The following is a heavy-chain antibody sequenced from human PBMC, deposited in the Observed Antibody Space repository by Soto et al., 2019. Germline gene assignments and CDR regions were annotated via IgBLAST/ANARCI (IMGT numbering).Heavy chain of an antibody. V-gene: IGHV3-53*01. D-gene: IGHD2-15*01. CDR1: GFTVSSNY. J-gene: IGHJ3*02. Sequence: PGGSLRLSCAASGFTVSSNYMSWVRQAPGKGLEWVSVIYSGGSTYYADSVKGRFTISRDNSKNTLYLQMNSLRAEDTAVYYCARDLDLYCSGGSCSPGAFDIWGQGTMVTVSS. CDR2: IYSGGST. CDR3: ARDLDLYCSGGSCSPGAFDI.